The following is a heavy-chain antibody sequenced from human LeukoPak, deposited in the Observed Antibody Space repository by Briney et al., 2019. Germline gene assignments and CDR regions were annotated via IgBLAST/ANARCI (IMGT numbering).Heavy chain of an antibody. CDR1: GFSLSTSGVG. D-gene: IGHD4-17*01. CDR2: IYWDDDK. J-gene: IGHJ4*02. V-gene: IGHV2-5*02. Sequence: SGPTLVKPTQTLTLTCTFSGFSLSTSGVGVGWIRQPPGKALEWLALIYWDDDKRYSPSLKSRLTITKDTSKNQAVLTMTNMDPVDTATYYCAHRREDYGDYRYYFDYWGQGTLVTVSS. CDR3: AHRREDYGDYRYYFDY.